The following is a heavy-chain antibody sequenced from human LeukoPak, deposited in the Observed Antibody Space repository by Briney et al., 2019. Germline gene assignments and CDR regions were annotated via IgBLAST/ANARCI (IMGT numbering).Heavy chain of an antibody. CDR2: ISSTSSTI. J-gene: IGHJ4*02. D-gene: IGHD3-9*01. CDR1: GFTFSNYA. V-gene: IGHV3-48*02. Sequence: GGSLRLSFAAAGFTFSNYAITWVRQAPGVWLEWVSYISSTSSTIYYADSVKGRFTISRDNAKNSLYLQMNSLRDEDTAVFFFEQKTAYEILSGLPGYWGQGTLVTVSS. CDR3: EQKTAYEILSGLPGY.